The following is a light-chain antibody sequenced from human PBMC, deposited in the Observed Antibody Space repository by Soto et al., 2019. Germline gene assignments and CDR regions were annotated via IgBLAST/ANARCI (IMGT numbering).Light chain of an antibody. J-gene: IGKJ1*01. Sequence: IQRTQSPSALSASVVDRVTMTCRAIQTISSWLAWYQQEPGKAPKLLIYAASTLQSGVPSRFSGSGSGTDFTLTISCLQSEDFATYYCQQYYSYPWTFGQGTKVDNK. CDR2: AAS. CDR1: QTISSW. CDR3: QQYYSYPWT. V-gene: IGKV1-8*01.